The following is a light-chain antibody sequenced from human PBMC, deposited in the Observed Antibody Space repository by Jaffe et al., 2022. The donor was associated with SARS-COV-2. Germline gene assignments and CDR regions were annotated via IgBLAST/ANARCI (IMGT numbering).Light chain of an antibody. CDR1: SSDVGRYNY. CDR2: EVN. V-gene: IGLV2-14*03. Sequence: QSALTQPASVSGSPGQSITISCTGTSSDVGRYNYVSWYQQHPGKAPKLMIYEVNNRPSGVSNRFSGSKSGNAASLTISGLQAEDEADYYCSSYTTSSTLDFGGGTKLTVV. CDR3: SSYTTSSTLD. J-gene: IGLJ2*01.